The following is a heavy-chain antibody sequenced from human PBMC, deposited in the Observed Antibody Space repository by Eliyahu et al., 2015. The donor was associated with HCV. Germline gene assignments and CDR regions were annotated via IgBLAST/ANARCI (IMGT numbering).Heavy chain of an antibody. D-gene: IGHD1-26*01. Sequence: QVQLEESGPGLVKPSETLSLTXAVSGYAISSGYYGGWIRQPPGKGLEWIGSIYYSGSTYYNPSLKSRVTISVDTSKNQFSLKLTSVSAADTAVYYCARATRTLATFDYWGQGTLVTVSS. J-gene: IGHJ4*02. CDR3: ARATRTLATFDY. CDR2: IYYSGST. CDR1: GYAISSGYY. V-gene: IGHV4-38-2*01.